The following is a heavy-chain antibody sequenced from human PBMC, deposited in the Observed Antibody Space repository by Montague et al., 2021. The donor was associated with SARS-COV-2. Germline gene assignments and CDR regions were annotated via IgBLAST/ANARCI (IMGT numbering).Heavy chain of an antibody. Sequence: SLRLSCAASGFTFSSYSINWVRQAPGKGLEWVSSISKISDYIYFADSVKGRVTISRDNAKNSLYLQMNSLRAEDAAVYYCARHSSDSGAWYGMDVWGQGTTVTVSS. CDR3: ARHSSDSGAWYGMDV. CDR1: GFTFSSYS. J-gene: IGHJ6*02. D-gene: IGHD2-15*01. V-gene: IGHV3-21*01. CDR2: ISKISDYI.